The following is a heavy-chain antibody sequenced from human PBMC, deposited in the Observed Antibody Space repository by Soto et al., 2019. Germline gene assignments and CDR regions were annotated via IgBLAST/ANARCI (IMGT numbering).Heavy chain of an antibody. D-gene: IGHD3-3*01. CDR3: ASSPFSYYDFWSGYYRPPLLDY. Sequence: SQTLSLTCAISGDSVSSNSAAWNWIRQSPSRGLEWLGRTYYRFKWYNDYAVSVKSRITINPDTSKNQFSLLLNSVTPEDTAVYYCASSPFSYYDFWSGYYRPPLLDYWGQGTLVTVSS. V-gene: IGHV6-1*01. CDR1: GDSVSSNSAA. CDR2: TYYRFKWYN. J-gene: IGHJ4*02.